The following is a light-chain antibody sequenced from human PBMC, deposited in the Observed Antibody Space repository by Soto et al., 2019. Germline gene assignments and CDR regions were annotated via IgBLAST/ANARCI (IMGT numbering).Light chain of an antibody. CDR1: QGISNY. CDR2: GTS. V-gene: IGKV1-27*01. CDR3: QKYNSAPWT. Sequence: DIQMTQSPSSLSASVGDRVTITCRASQGISNYLAWYQQKPGKVPRLLIYGTSTLQSGVPSRFSGSGSGTDFTLTISSLQPEDVATYYCQKYNSAPWTFGQGTKVEIK. J-gene: IGKJ1*01.